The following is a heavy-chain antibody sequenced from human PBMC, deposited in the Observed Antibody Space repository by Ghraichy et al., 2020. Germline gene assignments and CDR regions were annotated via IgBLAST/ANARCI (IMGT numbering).Heavy chain of an antibody. J-gene: IGHJ6*02. CDR1: GFTFSSYW. D-gene: IGHD3-10*01. Sequence: GGSLRLSCSASGFTFSSYWMHWVRQAPGKGLVWVSRINTDGSSTTYADSVKGRFTNSRDNAKNTLYLQMNSLRVEDTALYYCGRGVDYGSGNYYGMDVWGQGTTVTVSS. V-gene: IGHV3-74*01. CDR2: INTDGSST. CDR3: GRGVDYGSGNYYGMDV.